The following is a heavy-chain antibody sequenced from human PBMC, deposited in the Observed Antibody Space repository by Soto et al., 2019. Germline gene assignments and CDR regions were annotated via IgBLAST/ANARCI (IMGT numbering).Heavy chain of an antibody. CDR3: ARSYASGSYSRPLDY. CDR2: IIPILGIA. D-gene: IGHD3-10*01. Sequence: QVQLVQSGAEVKKPGSSVKVSCKASGGTFSSYTISWVRQAPRQGLEWMGRIIPILGIANYAQKFQGRVTTTADKSTSTAYMELSSLRSEDTAVYCCARSYASGSYSRPLDYWCQGTLVTVSS. CDR1: GGTFSSYT. V-gene: IGHV1-69*02. J-gene: IGHJ4*02.